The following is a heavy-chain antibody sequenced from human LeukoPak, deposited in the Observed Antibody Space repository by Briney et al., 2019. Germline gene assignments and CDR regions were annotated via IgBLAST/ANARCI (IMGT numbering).Heavy chain of an antibody. CDR3: AKSPGSSGYYYFDY. Sequence: PGGSLRLSCAASGFTFSSYGMSWVRQAPGKGPEWVSAISGSGGNTYYADSVQGRFTISRDNSKNTLYLQMNSLRAEDTAVYYCAKSPGSSGYYYFDYWGQGTLVTVSS. CDR2: ISGSGGNT. J-gene: IGHJ4*02. V-gene: IGHV3-23*01. CDR1: GFTFSSYG. D-gene: IGHD5-12*01.